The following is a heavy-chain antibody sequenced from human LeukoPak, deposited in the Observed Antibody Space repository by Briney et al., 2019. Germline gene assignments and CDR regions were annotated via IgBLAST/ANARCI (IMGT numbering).Heavy chain of an antibody. CDR1: GGSISSGGYY. Sequence: SQTLSLTCTVSGGSISSGGYYWSWIRQPPGKGLEWIGYIYHSGSTYYNPSLKSRVTISVDRSKNQFSLKLSSVTAADTAVYYCARGAYYYDSSGLDYWGQGTLVTVPS. V-gene: IGHV4-30-2*01. D-gene: IGHD3-22*01. J-gene: IGHJ4*02. CDR2: IYHSGST. CDR3: ARGAYYYDSSGLDY.